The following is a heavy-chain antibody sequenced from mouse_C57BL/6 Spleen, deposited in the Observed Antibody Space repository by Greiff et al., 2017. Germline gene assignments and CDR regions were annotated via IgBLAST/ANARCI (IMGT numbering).Heavy chain of an antibody. CDR1: GFSLTSYG. D-gene: IGHD4-1*01. J-gene: IGHJ3*01. V-gene: IGHV2-6*01. CDR2: IWGVGST. Sequence: QVQLKESGPGLVAPSQSLSISCTVSGFSLTSYGVDWVRQSPGKGLEWLGVIWGVGSTNYNSAVKSRLSISEDNSKSQVFLKRNSLQTDDTAMYYCASGGTGTGFAYWGQGTLVTVSA. CDR3: ASGGTGTGFAY.